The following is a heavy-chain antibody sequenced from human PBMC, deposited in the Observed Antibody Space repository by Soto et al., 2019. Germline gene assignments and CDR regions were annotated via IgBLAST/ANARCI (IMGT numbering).Heavy chain of an antibody. J-gene: IGHJ5*02. CDR2: IYPSDSYT. CDR1: GYKFTTYW. V-gene: IGHV5-10-1*01. CDR3: ASHPRRYSDGDDWSVS. Sequence: PGESLKISCQVSGYKFTTYWISWVRQMPGKGLEWMGRIYPSDSYTMYSPSFQGHVTISSDKSTTTAYLQWSSLRASDTAIYYCASHPRRYSDGDDWSVSWGQGTPVTVSS. D-gene: IGHD2-21*01.